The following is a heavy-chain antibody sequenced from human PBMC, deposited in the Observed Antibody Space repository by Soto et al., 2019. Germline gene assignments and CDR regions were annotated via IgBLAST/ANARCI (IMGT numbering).Heavy chain of an antibody. CDR1: GFSLTTIGVG. Sequence: SGPTLVNPTHTLTRTCTFSGFSLTTIGVGVGWIRQPPGKSLEWLSLIYWDDDKRYSTSLNSRLTIIRDASKNQVVLTMTNLDPVDAAKSYGLYRAEPPRGGYYLDYWGQGTLVTVSS. D-gene: IGHD5-12*01. V-gene: IGHV2-5*02. J-gene: IGHJ4*02. CDR2: IYWDDDK. CDR3: LYRAEPPRGGYYLDY.